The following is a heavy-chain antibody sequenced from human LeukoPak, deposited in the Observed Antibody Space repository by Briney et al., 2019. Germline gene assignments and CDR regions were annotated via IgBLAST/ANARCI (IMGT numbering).Heavy chain of an antibody. D-gene: IGHD4-23*01. V-gene: IGHV4-4*02. CDR1: GGSISSSNW. CDR3: ARTRAYGGRPDY. CDR2: IYHSGST. Sequence: SETLSLTCAVSGGSISSSNWWSWVRQPPGKGLEWIGEIYHSGSTNYNPSLKSRVTISVDTSKNQLSLKLSSVTAADTAVYYCARTRAYGGRPDYWGQGTLVTVSS. J-gene: IGHJ4*02.